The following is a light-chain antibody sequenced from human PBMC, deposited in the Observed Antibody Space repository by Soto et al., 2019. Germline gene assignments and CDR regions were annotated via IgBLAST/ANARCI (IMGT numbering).Light chain of an antibody. CDR1: SSNIGGNS. V-gene: IGLV1-51*01. J-gene: IGLJ1*01. CDR3: GSWDSSLSAYV. Sequence: QSVLTQPPSVSAAPGQKVTMSCSVSSSNIGGNSVSWYQQLPGTAPKLLIYDDNKRPSGIPDRFSGSKSGTSATLGITGFXTGDEADYYCGSWDSSLSAYVFGTGTKVTVL. CDR2: DDN.